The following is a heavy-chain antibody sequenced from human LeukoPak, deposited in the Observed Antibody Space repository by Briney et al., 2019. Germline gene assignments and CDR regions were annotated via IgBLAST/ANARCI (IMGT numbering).Heavy chain of an antibody. CDR2: IRYDGSNK. V-gene: IGHV3-30*02. CDR1: GFTFGNSG. J-gene: IGHJ6*03. Sequence: GGSLRLSCAASGFTFGNSGMHWVRQAPGKGLEWVAFIRYDGSNKYYADSVKGRFTISRDNSKNTLYVQMNSLRAEDTAVYYCAMGHCTSTSCYKEYYYMDVWGKGTTVTVSS. D-gene: IGHD2-2*02. CDR3: AMGHCTSTSCYKEYYYMDV.